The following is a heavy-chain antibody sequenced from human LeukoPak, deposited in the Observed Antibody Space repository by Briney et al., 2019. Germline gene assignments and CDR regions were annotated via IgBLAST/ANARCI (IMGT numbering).Heavy chain of an antibody. D-gene: IGHD4-17*01. CDR3: AGSYDYGALAFQFLNY. Sequence: PSETLSLTCTVSGGSISSYYWSWIRQPPGKGLEWIGYIYYSGSTNYNPSLKSRVTISVDTSKNQFSLKLSSVTAADTAVYYCAGSYDYGALAFQFLNYWGQGTLVTVSS. CDR2: IYYSGST. J-gene: IGHJ4*02. V-gene: IGHV4-59*01. CDR1: GGSISSYY.